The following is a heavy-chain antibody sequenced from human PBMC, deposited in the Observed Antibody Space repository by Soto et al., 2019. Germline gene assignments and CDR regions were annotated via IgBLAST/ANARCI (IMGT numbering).Heavy chain of an antibody. CDR2: INAGNGNT. J-gene: IGHJ6*02. V-gene: IGHV1-3*01. Sequence: QVRVVQSGAEVKKPGASVKISCKASGYTFTTYAMHWVRQAPGQGLDWMAWINAGNGNTRFSPKFQGRVTISRDTSASTAYTKLRGLRSEDTAVYYCARGKGMEQNYYYQGMDVWGQGTTVTVS. CDR1: GYTFTTYA. D-gene: IGHD3-10*01. CDR3: ARGKGMEQNYYYQGMDV.